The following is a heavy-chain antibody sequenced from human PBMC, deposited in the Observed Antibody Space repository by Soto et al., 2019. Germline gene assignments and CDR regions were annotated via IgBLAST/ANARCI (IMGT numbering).Heavy chain of an antibody. CDR1: GGTFSSYT. D-gene: IGHD3-16*02. Sequence: SVKVSCKASGGTFSSYTISWVRQAPGQGLEWMGRIIPILGIANYAQKFQGRVTITADKSTSTAYMELSSLRSEDTAVYYCALGEGYTATYFDYWGQGTLVTVSS. J-gene: IGHJ4*02. CDR3: ALGEGYTATYFDY. V-gene: IGHV1-69*02. CDR2: IIPILGIA.